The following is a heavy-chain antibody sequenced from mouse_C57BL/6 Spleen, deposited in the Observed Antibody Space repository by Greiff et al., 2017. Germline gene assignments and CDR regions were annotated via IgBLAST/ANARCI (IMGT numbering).Heavy chain of an antibody. CDR3: ARNKDWAFDY. D-gene: IGHD4-1*01. V-gene: IGHV2-2*01. CDR2: IWSGGST. J-gene: IGHJ2*01. Sequence: QVQLQQSGPGLVQPSQSLSNTCTVSGFSLTSYGVHWVRQSPGKGLEWLGVIWSGGSTDYNAAFISRLSISKDNSKSQVFFKMNSLQADDTAIYYCARNKDWAFDYWGQGTTLTVSS. CDR1: GFSLTSYG.